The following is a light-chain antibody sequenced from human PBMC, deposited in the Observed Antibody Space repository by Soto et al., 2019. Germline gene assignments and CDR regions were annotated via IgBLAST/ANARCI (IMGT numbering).Light chain of an antibody. J-gene: IGKJ1*01. CDR2: DAS. CDR1: QTVRNNY. CDR3: QQYGSSRRWT. V-gene: IGKV3-20*01. Sequence: EFVLTQSPGTLSLSPGERATLSCRASQTVRNNYLAWYQQKPGQAPRLLIYDASSRATGIPDRFSGSGSGTDFTLTISRLEPEDFAVYYCQQYGSSRRWTFGQGTKVDIK.